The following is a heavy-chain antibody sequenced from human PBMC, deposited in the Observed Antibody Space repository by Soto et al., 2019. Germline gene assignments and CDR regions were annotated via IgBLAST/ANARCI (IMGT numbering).Heavy chain of an antibody. CDR3: AKDLTPEYGDYESWGLFDY. CDR2: IIPIFGTA. V-gene: IGHV1-69*13. D-gene: IGHD4-17*01. J-gene: IGHJ4*02. Sequence: SVKVSCKASGGTFSSYAISWVRQAPGQGLEWMGGIIPIFGTANYAQKFQGRVTITADESTSTAYMELSSLRSEDTAVYYCAKDLTPEYGDYESWGLFDYWGQGTLVTVSS. CDR1: GGTFSSYA.